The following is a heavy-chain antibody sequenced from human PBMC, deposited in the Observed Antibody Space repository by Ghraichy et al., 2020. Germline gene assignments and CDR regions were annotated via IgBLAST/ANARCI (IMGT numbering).Heavy chain of an antibody. Sequence: SETLSLTCTVSGGSISSGGHYWGWIRQPPGKGLEWIGSIYYSGSTYYNPSLKSRVTISADTSKNQFSLKLSSVTAADTAVFYCATFIVGTSFDAFDIWGQGTMVTVSS. J-gene: IGHJ3*02. V-gene: IGHV4-39*01. CDR1: GGSISSGGHY. CDR3: ATFIVGTSFDAFDI. D-gene: IGHD1-26*01. CDR2: IYYSGST.